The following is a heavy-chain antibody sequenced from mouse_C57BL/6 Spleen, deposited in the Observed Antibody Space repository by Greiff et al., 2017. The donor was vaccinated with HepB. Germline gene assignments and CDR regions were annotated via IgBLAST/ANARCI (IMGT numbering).Heavy chain of an antibody. D-gene: IGHD1-1*01. Sequence: VQLQQPGAELVMPGASVKLSCKASGYTFTSYWMHWVKQRPGQGLEWIGEIDPSDSYTNYNQKFKGKSTLTVDKSSSTAYMQLSSLTSEDSAVCYCARELRHWYFDVWGTWTTFTVSS. CDR3: ARELRHWYFDV. V-gene: IGHV1-69*01. J-gene: IGHJ1*03. CDR2: IDPSDSYT. CDR1: GYTFTSYW.